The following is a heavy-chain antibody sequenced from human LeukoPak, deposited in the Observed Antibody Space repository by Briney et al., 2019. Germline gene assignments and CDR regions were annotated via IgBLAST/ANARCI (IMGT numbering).Heavy chain of an antibody. CDR1: GFTFNNYW. Sequence: PGGSLTLSCAASGFTFNNYWMTWVRQAPGKGLEWVADIKKDGSEKNQADSVKSRFTISRDNAKNSLYLQMNSLRAEDTAVYYCARDRLLLWFGEFDYWGQGTLVTVSS. CDR3: ARDRLLLWFGEFDY. V-gene: IGHV3-7*01. CDR2: IKKDGSEK. J-gene: IGHJ4*02. D-gene: IGHD3-10*01.